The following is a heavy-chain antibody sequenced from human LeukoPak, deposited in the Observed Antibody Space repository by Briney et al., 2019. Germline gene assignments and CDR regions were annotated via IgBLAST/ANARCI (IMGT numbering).Heavy chain of an antibody. CDR3: ASGSRDGYNWYY. Sequence: GGSLRLSCAASGFTFSSYAMHWVRQASGKGLEWVAVISYDGSNKYYADSVKGRFTISRDNSKNTLYLQMSSLRAEDTAVYYCASGSRDGYNWYYWGQGTLVTVSS. D-gene: IGHD5-12*01. V-gene: IGHV3-30-3*01. CDR1: GFTFSSYA. CDR2: ISYDGSNK. J-gene: IGHJ4*02.